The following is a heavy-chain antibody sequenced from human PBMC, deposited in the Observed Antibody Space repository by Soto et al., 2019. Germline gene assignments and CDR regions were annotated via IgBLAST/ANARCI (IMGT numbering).Heavy chain of an antibody. CDR2: IWYDGSNK. J-gene: IGHJ5*02. V-gene: IGHV3-33*01. CDR3: ARESRVATVTRKGPLNWFDP. D-gene: IGHD5-12*01. Sequence: PGGSLRLSCAASGFTFSSYGMHWVRQAPGKGLEWVAVIWYDGSNKYYADSVKGRFTISRDNSKNTLYLQMNSLRAEDTAVYYCARESRVATVTRKGPLNWFDPWGQGTLVTVSS. CDR1: GFTFSSYG.